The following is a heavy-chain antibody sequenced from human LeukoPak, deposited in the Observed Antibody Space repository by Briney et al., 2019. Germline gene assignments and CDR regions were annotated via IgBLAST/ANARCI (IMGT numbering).Heavy chain of an antibody. Sequence: PGGSLRLSCAASGFTFSSYWMHWVRRAPGKGLVWVSRINSDGSSTSYADSVKGRFTISRDNAKNTLYLQMNSLRAEDTAAYYCARDWSLAVAGTPYYWGQGTLVTVSS. CDR1: GFTFSSYW. J-gene: IGHJ4*02. CDR2: INSDGSST. D-gene: IGHD6-19*01. V-gene: IGHV3-74*01. CDR3: ARDWSLAVAGTPYY.